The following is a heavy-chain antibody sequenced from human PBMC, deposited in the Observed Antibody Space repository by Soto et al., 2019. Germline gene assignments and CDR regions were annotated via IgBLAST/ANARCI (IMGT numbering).Heavy chain of an antibody. CDR1: GFTFSLYS. V-gene: IGHV3-21*01. J-gene: IGHJ4*02. D-gene: IGHD3-22*01. CDR2: ITSSSSYI. Sequence: EVQLVESGGGLVKPGGSLRLSCAASGFTFSLYSMIWVRQAPGKGLGWVSSITSSSSYIYYADSLKGRFTISRDNAKNSLFLQLDSLRAEDTAMYFCVRARSTDSRPDYWGQGTLVTVSS. CDR3: VRARSTDSRPDY.